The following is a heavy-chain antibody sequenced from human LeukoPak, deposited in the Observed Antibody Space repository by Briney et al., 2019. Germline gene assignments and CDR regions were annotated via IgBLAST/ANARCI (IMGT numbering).Heavy chain of an antibody. CDR1: RDSSTSYD. D-gene: IGHD3-22*01. J-gene: IGHJ4*02. V-gene: IGHV1-8*01. Sequence: ASLKVSSKASRDSSTSYDINWVRQATGQGLEWMGWMNPNSGNTGYAQKFQGRVTMTRNTSISTAYMELSSLRSEDTAVYYCAGGPTYYYDSSGYYEGWGQGTLVTVSS. CDR2: MNPNSGNT. CDR3: AGGPTYYYDSSGYYEG.